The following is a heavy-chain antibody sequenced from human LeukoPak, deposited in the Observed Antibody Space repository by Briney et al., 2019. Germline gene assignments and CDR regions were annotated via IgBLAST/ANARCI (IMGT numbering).Heavy chain of an antibody. CDR2: IWYDGGNK. D-gene: IGHD6-13*01. CDR1: GFTFSSYG. CDR3: ASSRGSSWFLDAFDI. J-gene: IGHJ3*02. V-gene: IGHV3-33*01. Sequence: GGSLRLSCAASGFTFSSYGMHWVRQAPGKGLEWVAVIWYDGGNKYYADSVKGRFTISRDNSKNTLYLQMNSLRAEDTAVYYCASSRGSSWFLDAFDIWGQGTMVTVSS.